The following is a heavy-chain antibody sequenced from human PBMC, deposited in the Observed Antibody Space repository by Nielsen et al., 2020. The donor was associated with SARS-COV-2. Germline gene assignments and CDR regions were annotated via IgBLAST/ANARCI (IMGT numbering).Heavy chain of an antibody. CDR1: GFIFTSHA. J-gene: IGHJ6*03. CDR3: AKDLADSWSDDYSAYYNMDV. V-gene: IGHV3-30*18. Sequence: GGSLRLSCAASGFIFTSHAMHWVRQAPGKGLEWVAVVSYDGRNQYYADSVRGRFIISRDNSKNTLYLQMNSLRGEDTAVYYCAKDLADSWSDDYSAYYNMDVWGKGTTVTVSS. CDR2: VSYDGRNQ. D-gene: IGHD3-3*01.